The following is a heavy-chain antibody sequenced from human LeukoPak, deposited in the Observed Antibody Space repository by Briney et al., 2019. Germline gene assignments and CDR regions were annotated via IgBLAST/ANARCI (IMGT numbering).Heavy chain of an antibody. Sequence: PGGSLRLSCAASGFTFSSYEMNWVRQAPGKGLEWVSYISSSGSTIYSADSVKGRFTISRDNAKNSLYLQMNSLRAEDTAVYYCARDAAVAGTVFDYWGQGTLVTVSS. D-gene: IGHD6-19*01. CDR2: ISSSGSTI. V-gene: IGHV3-48*03. CDR1: GFTFSSYE. J-gene: IGHJ4*02. CDR3: ARDAAVAGTVFDY.